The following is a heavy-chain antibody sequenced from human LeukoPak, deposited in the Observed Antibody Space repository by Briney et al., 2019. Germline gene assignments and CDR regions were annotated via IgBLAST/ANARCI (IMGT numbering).Heavy chain of an antibody. CDR2: ISSSSSYI. J-gene: IGHJ4*02. Sequence: GGSLRLSCAASGFTFSFYAMNWVRQAPGKGLEWVSSISSSSSYIYYADSVKGRFTISRDNAKNSLYPQMNSLRAEDTAVYYCARGENNYGYYYFDYWGQGTLVTVSS. D-gene: IGHD5-18*01. V-gene: IGHV3-21*01. CDR1: GFTFSFYA. CDR3: ARGENNYGYYYFDY.